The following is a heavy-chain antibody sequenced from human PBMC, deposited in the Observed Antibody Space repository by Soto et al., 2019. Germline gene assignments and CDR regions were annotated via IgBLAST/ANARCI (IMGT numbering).Heavy chain of an antibody. CDR3: AADLPNWGAYAFDY. CDR2: IKSKNDGGTT. Sequence: EVQLVESGGGLVEPGGSLRLSCAASGFTFTNAWLNWVRQAPGKGLEWVGRIKSKNDGGTTDYAAPVKGRFTISRDDLENTVYLQMNSLKTEDTAVYYCAADLPNWGAYAFDYWGQGTLVTVSS. CDR1: GFTFTNAW. V-gene: IGHV3-15*07. J-gene: IGHJ4*02. D-gene: IGHD7-27*01.